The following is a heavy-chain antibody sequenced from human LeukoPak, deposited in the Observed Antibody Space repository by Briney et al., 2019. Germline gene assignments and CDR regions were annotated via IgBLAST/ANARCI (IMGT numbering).Heavy chain of an antibody. CDR2: INPNSGGT. CDR1: GYTFTGYY. J-gene: IGHJ3*02. V-gene: IGHV1-2*02. Sequence: ASVKVSCKASGYTFTGYYMRWVRQAPGQGLEWMGWINPNSGGTNYAQKFQGRVTMTRDTSISTAYMELSRLRSDDTAVYYCARVRILRFLEWSPSRSFDIWGQGTMVTVSS. CDR3: ARVRILRFLEWSPSRSFDI. D-gene: IGHD3-3*01.